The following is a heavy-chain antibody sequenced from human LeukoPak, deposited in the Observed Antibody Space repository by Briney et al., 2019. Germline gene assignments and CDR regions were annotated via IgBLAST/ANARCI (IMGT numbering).Heavy chain of an antibody. Sequence: PGGSLRLSCAASGFTFSSYAMSWVRQAPGKGLEWVSAISGSGGSTYYADSVKGRFTISRDNSKNTLYLQMNSLRAEDTAVHYCAKPSRAGYDAFDIWGQGTMVTVSS. CDR3: AKPSRAGYDAFDI. CDR1: GFTFSSYA. CDR2: ISGSGGST. J-gene: IGHJ3*02. D-gene: IGHD6-19*01. V-gene: IGHV3-23*01.